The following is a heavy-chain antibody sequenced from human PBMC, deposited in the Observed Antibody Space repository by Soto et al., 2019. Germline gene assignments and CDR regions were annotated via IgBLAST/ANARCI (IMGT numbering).Heavy chain of an antibody. Sequence: GGSLRLSCAASGFTFSSYAMSWVRQAPGKGLEWVSAISGSGGSTYYADSVKGRFTISRDNSKNTLYLQMNSLRAEDTAVYYCAKANASFIAVAGTADYWGQGTLVTVSS. J-gene: IGHJ4*02. CDR3: AKANASFIAVAGTADY. D-gene: IGHD6-19*01. CDR2: ISGSGGST. CDR1: GFTFSSYA. V-gene: IGHV3-23*01.